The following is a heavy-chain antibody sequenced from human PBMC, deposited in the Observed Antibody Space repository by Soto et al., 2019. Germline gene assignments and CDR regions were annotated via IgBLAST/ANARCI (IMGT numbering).Heavy chain of an antibody. V-gene: IGHV3-23*01. Sequence: PGGSLRLSCAASGFTFRSYAMNWVRQAPGKGLEWVSGISSGAVSHTYYAESVSGRFTISRDESNNTLYLHMNSLRAEDTAVYYCTKVMRVLARFSAFASWGQGALVTVSS. CDR1: GFTFRSYA. CDR3: TKVMRVLARFSAFAS. D-gene: IGHD3-3*01. J-gene: IGHJ4*02. CDR2: ISSGAVSHT.